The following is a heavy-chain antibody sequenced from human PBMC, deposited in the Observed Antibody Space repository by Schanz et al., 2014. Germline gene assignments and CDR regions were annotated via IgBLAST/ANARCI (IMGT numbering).Heavy chain of an antibody. Sequence: QLQLQESGPGLVKPSETLSLTCTVSGASISGSSDYWGWIRLSPGKGLEWIGKISYTGSTNYNPSLKSRVTISVDTSKNQFSLKLSSVTAADTAVYYCARAEINSGYARYYYGMDVWGQGTTVTVSS. CDR2: ISYTGST. CDR1: GASISGSSDY. D-gene: IGHD5-12*01. CDR3: ARAEINSGYARYYYGMDV. V-gene: IGHV4-39*07. J-gene: IGHJ6*02.